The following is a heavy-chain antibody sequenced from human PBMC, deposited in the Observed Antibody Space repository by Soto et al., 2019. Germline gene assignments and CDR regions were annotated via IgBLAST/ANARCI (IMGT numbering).Heavy chain of an antibody. D-gene: IGHD2-2*01. J-gene: IGHJ5*02. CDR2: MNPNNGNA. CDR3: ARVAGYCSSPSCYWFDP. V-gene: IGHV1-8*01. Sequence: AASVKVSCKASGYTFTSYDINWVRQATGQGLEWMGWMNPNNGNAGYAQKFRGRVSMTRNTSISTAYMELSSLRSEDTAVYFCARVAGYCSSPSCYWFDPWGQGTLVTVSS. CDR1: GYTFTSYD.